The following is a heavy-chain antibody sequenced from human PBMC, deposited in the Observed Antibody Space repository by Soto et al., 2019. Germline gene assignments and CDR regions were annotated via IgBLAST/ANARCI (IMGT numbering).Heavy chain of an antibody. J-gene: IGHJ3*02. CDR3: AKCLQIHWNYDAYHI. CDR1: GFMLSTYS. D-gene: IGHD1-7*01. V-gene: IGHV3-23*01. CDR2: ITGSGGIT. Sequence: GGSLRLSCAASGFMLSTYSMSWVRQAPGKGLEWVSHITGSGGITYYADSVKGRFTISRDTSSNTLYLQMNSLRAEDTALYYCAKCLQIHWNYDAYHIWGQGTMVTVSS.